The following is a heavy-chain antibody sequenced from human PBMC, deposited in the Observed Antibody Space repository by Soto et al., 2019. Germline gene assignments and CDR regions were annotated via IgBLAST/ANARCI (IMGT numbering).Heavy chain of an antibody. Sequence: EVQLVESGGGLVQPGGSLRLSCAASGFTFSSYWMSWVRQAPGKGLEWVANIKQDGSEKYYVDSVKGRFTISRDNAKNSPYLQMNSLRAEDTAVYYCARDRAPTALGGYYYGMDVWGQGTTVTVSS. J-gene: IGHJ6*02. CDR3: ARDRAPTALGGYYYGMDV. V-gene: IGHV3-7*01. CDR1: GFTFSSYW. CDR2: IKQDGSEK. D-gene: IGHD2-2*01.